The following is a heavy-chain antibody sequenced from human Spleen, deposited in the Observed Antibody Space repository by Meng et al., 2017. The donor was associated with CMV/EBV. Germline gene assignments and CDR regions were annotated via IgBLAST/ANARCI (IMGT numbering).Heavy chain of an antibody. CDR2: MNPNSGNT. CDR1: GYTFTGYY. Sequence: ASVKVSCKASGYTFTGYYMHWVRQAPGQGLEWMGWMNPNSGNTGYAQKFQGRVTMTRNTSISTAYMELSSLRSEDTAVYYCARGVAAFANWFDPWGQGTLVTVSS. D-gene: IGHD6-6*01. J-gene: IGHJ5*02. CDR3: ARGVAAFANWFDP. V-gene: IGHV1-8*02.